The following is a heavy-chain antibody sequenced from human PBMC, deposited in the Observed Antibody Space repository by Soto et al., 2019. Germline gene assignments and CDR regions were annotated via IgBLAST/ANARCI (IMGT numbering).Heavy chain of an antibody. Sequence: GGSLRLSCAASGFTFSSYGMHWVRQAPGKGLEWVAVISYDGSNKYYADSVKGRFTISRDNSKNTLYLQMNSLRAEDTAVYYCAKVGDYVIFYYYGMDVWGQGTTVTVSS. V-gene: IGHV3-30*18. CDR1: GFTFSSYG. D-gene: IGHD4-17*01. CDR3: AKVGDYVIFYYYGMDV. J-gene: IGHJ6*02. CDR2: ISYDGSNK.